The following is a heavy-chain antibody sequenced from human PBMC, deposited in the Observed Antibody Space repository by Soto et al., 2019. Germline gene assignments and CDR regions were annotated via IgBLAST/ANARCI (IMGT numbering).Heavy chain of an antibody. Sequence: QVQLVESGGAVVQPGRSLRLSCAASGVTFTNYAMHWVRRAPGKGLEWVAVISYDGNNEHYADSVKGRITISRDNSKNTLYLQMNSLRADDTAIYYCARTNYDFWSGYFRDWYFDLWGRGTLVTVSS. CDR2: ISYDGNNE. CDR1: GVTFTNYA. J-gene: IGHJ2*01. D-gene: IGHD3-3*01. V-gene: IGHV3-30-3*01. CDR3: ARTNYDFWSGYFRDWYFDL.